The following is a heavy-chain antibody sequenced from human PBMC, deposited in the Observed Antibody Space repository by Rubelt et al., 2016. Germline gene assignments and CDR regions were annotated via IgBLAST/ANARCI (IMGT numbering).Heavy chain of an antibody. CDR1: RYW. J-gene: IGHJ4*02. CDR2: INTDGST. Sequence: RYWMHWVRQAPGKGLVWVSRINTDGSTSYADSVKGRFTISRDNGKNTLYLQMNSLKTEDTAVYYCTTATTATTVSFYWGQGTLVTVSS. D-gene: IGHD1-1*01. CDR3: TTATTATTVSFY. V-gene: IGHV3-74*01.